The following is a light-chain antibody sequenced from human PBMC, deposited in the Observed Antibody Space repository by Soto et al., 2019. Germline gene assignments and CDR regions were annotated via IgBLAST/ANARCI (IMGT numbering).Light chain of an antibody. CDR3: QSYDTGMSTYV. CDR2: GNN. CDR1: SANIGTGYD. Sequence: QSVLTQPPSVSGAPGQRVTISCTGGSANIGTGYDVHWYQQVPGTAPKLLIYGNNNRPSGIPDRFSGSKSDTSASLAIAGLQAEDEADYYCQSYDTGMSTYVFGTGTKVIV. J-gene: IGLJ1*01. V-gene: IGLV1-40*01.